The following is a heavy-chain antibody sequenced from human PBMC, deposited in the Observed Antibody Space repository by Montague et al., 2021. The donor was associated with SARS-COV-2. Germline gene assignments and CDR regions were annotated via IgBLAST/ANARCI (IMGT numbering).Heavy chain of an antibody. J-gene: IGHJ4*02. CDR2: LRGSDGAT. Sequence: SLRLSCAASGFSFIGYSMSWVRQTPGKGLQLVSALRGSDGATFYADSVNGRFTISRDTSKNTLFLQMISLRADDSALYYCVKGGFSYGINIIDSWGQGTLATASS. D-gene: IGHD2-21*01. CDR1: GFSFIGYS. CDR3: VKGGFSYGINIIDS. V-gene: IGHV3-23*01.